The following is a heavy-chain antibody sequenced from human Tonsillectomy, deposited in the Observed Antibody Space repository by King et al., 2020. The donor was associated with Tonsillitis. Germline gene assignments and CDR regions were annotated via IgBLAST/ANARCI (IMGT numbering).Heavy chain of an antibody. V-gene: IGHV1-18*01. CDR1: GYTFTNFG. Sequence: VQLQQSGAEVKKPGASVKVSCKASGYTFTNFGISWVRQAPGQGLEWMGWISAYNNNTNYPQKFQGRVTVTTDTSTSTAYMELRSLRPDDTAVYYCARDWGLFFGELSPDFPPRDDGFDLWGQGTMVIVSS. D-gene: IGHD3-10*01. J-gene: IGHJ3*01. CDR3: ARDWGLFFGELSPDFPPRDDGFDL. CDR2: ISAYNNNT.